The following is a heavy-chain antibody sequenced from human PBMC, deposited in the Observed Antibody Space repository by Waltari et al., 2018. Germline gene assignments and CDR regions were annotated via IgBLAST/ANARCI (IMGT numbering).Heavy chain of an antibody. Sequence: QMQLQESGPSLVKPSQNLSLTCTVSGGSMNRGDDTWTWIRQQPGRGPEWIGNIHHSGATYFNPSLQSRLTLSGDTSKNQFSLRLTSVTAADTAIYYCARRVTLSGFDFWGQGTLVTVSS. J-gene: IGHJ4*01. D-gene: IGHD3-16*02. CDR3: ARRVTLSGFDF. V-gene: IGHV4-31*03. CDR2: IHHSGAT. CDR1: GGSMNRGDDT.